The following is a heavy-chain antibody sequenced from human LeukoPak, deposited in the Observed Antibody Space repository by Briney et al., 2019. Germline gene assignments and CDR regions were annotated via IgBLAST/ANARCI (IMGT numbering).Heavy chain of an antibody. CDR1: GFTFSSYW. CDR2: IKQDGSEK. D-gene: IGHD5-18*01. CDR3: ARGRRGYSYGSNWFDP. V-gene: IGHV3-7*01. Sequence: GGSLRLSCAASGFTFSSYWMSWVRQAPGKGLEWVANIKQDGSEKYYVDSVKGRFTISRDNAKNSLYLQMNSLRAEDTAVYYCARGRRGYSYGSNWFDPWGQGTLVTVSS. J-gene: IGHJ5*02.